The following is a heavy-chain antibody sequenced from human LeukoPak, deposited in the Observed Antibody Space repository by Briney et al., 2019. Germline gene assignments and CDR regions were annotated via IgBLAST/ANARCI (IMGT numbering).Heavy chain of an antibody. CDR1: GYIFSNYG. Sequence: GASVKVSCKASGYIFSNYGISWVRQAPGQGLEWMGWINPNSGGTNYAQKFQGRVTMTRDTSISTAYMELSRLRSDDTAVYYCARGGNWNDGGFDYWGQGTLVTVSS. V-gene: IGHV1-2*02. D-gene: IGHD1-1*01. J-gene: IGHJ4*02. CDR2: INPNSGGT. CDR3: ARGGNWNDGGFDY.